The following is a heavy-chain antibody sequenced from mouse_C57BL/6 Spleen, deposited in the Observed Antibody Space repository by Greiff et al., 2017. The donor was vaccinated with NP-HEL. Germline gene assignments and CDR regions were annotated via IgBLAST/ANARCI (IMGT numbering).Heavy chain of an antibody. Sequence: VQLQQSGPGMVKPSQSLSLTCTVTGYSITSGYDWHWIRHFPGNKLEWMGYISYSGSTNYNPSLKSRISITHDPSKNHFFLKLNSVTTEDTATYYCARAFFTTVVATDWYFDVWGTGTTVTVSS. CDR3: ARAFFTTVVATDWYFDV. CDR2: ISYSGST. D-gene: IGHD1-1*01. J-gene: IGHJ1*03. CDR1: GYSITSGYD. V-gene: IGHV3-1*01.